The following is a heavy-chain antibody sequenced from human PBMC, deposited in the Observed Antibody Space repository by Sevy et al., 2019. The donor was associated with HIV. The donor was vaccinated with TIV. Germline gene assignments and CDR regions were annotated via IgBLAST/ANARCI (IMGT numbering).Heavy chain of an antibody. J-gene: IGHJ6*02. D-gene: IGHD6-19*01. CDR3: ARASVAGTQYYYYGMDV. CDR1: GFTFSSYA. CDR2: ISYDGSNK. Sequence: GGSLRLSCAASGFTFSSYAMHWVRQAPGKGLEWVAVISYDGSNKYYADSVKGRFTISRDNSKNTLYLQMNSLRAEDTAEYYCARASVAGTQYYYYGMDVWGQGTTVTVSS. V-gene: IGHV3-30-3*01.